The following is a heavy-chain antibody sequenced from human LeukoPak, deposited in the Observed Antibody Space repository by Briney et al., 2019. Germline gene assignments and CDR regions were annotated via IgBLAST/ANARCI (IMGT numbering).Heavy chain of an antibody. V-gene: IGHV1-69*06. J-gene: IGHJ4*02. CDR3: ARSGNTKRYNNQSKYRHFDY. Sequence: GASVKVSCKASGGTFSSYAISWVRQAPGQGLEWMGGIIPIFGTANYAQKFQGRVTITADKSTSTAYMELSSLRSEDTAVYYCARSGNTKRYNNQSKYRHFDYWGQGTLVTVSS. CDR2: IIPIFGTA. CDR1: GGTFSSYA. D-gene: IGHD3-10*01.